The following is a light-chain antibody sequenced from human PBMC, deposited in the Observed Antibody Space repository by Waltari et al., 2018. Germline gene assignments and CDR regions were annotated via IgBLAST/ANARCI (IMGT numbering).Light chain of an antibody. CDR2: DAS. Sequence: QSALTQPASVSASPGQSITIPCTGSSSDVGAYNYVSWYQHHPGKAPRLIIYDASKRPSGVSDRFSGSKSGFTASLTISGLQAEDEADYYCSSYTTDNTGVFGGGTKLTVL. V-gene: IGLV2-14*03. CDR1: SSDVGAYNY. CDR3: SSYTTDNTGV. J-gene: IGLJ2*01.